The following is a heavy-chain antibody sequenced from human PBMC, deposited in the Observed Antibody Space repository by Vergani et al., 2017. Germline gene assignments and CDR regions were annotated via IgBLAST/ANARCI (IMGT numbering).Heavy chain of an antibody. V-gene: IGHV3-23*01. J-gene: IGHJ4*02. D-gene: IGHD3-22*01. CDR3: AKEKGGYYDSSGPDDY. Sequence: EVQLLESGGGLVQPGGSLRLSCAASGFTFSSYAMSWVRQAPGKGLEWVSAISGSGGSTYYADSVKGRFTISRDNSKSTLFLQMNSLRAEDTAVYYCAKEKGGYYDSSGPDDYWGQGTLVTVSS. CDR2: ISGSGGST. CDR1: GFTFSSYA.